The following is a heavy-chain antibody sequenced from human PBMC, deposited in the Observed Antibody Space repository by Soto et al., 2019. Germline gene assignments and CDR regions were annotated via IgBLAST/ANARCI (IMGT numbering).Heavy chain of an antibody. CDR2: MSSGGSTI. D-gene: IGHD4-17*01. J-gene: IGHJ5*02. CDR1: GFTFSRDS. V-gene: IGHV3-48*01. Sequence: QPGGSLRLSCAASGFTFSRDSMNWVRQAPGKGLEWVSYMSSGGSTIYYADSVKGRFTISGDNAKNSLYLQMNSLRAEDTAVYYCARDSSHDYGDYVFSWFDPWGQGTLVTVSS. CDR3: ARDSSHDYGDYVFSWFDP.